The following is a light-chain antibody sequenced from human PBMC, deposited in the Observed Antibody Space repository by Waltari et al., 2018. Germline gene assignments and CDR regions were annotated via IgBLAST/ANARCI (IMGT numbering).Light chain of an antibody. CDR2: GTS. Sequence: QSVLTQPPSVSGAPGQRVPIPCTGSGSNLGAGYDVHWYQQHPGKAPKLLNYGTSTRPPWAPARFLGSQSGTSASLALTALQAEDEAEYYCQPYDTSLSVVFGGGTKLTVL. J-gene: IGLJ2*01. V-gene: IGLV1-40*01. CDR3: QPYDTSLSVV. CDR1: GSNLGAGYD.